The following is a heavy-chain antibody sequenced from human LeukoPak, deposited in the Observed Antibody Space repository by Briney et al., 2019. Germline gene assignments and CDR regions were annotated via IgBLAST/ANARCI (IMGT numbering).Heavy chain of an antibody. CDR1: GYTFTSYG. CDR2: ISAYNGNT. CDR3: AALNYYDSSGSDAFDI. J-gene: IGHJ3*02. D-gene: IGHD3-22*01. Sequence: ASVKVSCKASGYTFTSYGISWVRQAPGQGLEWMGWISAYNGNTNYAQKLQGRVTMTTDTSTSTAYMELRSLRSDDTAVYYCAALNYYDSSGSDAFDIWGQGTMVTVSS. V-gene: IGHV1-18*01.